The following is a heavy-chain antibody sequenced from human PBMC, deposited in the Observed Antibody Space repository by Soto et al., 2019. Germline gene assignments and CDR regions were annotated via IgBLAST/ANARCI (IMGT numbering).Heavy chain of an antibody. V-gene: IGHV3-48*01. Sequence: GGSLRLSCAASGFTFSSYSMNWVRQAPGKGLEWVSYISSSSSTIYYADSVKGRFTISRDNAKNSLYLQMNSLRAEDTAVYYCARDGVFTIFGVVISNYFDYWGQGTLVTVSS. D-gene: IGHD3-3*01. CDR1: GFTFSSYS. J-gene: IGHJ4*02. CDR2: ISSSSSTI. CDR3: ARDGVFTIFGVVISNYFDY.